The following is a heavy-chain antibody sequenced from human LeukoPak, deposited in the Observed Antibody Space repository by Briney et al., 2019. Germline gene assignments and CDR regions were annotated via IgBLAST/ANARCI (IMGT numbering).Heavy chain of an antibody. CDR3: ARSPHILTGENFDY. Sequence: ASVKVSCKASGYTFTGSYMHWVRQASGQGLEWMGWINLNSGDTNYAQKFQGRVTMTRDTSISTAYMELSRLRSDDTAVYYCARSPHILTGENFDYWGQGTLVTVSS. D-gene: IGHD3-9*01. J-gene: IGHJ4*02. V-gene: IGHV1-2*02. CDR2: INLNSGDT. CDR1: GYTFTGSY.